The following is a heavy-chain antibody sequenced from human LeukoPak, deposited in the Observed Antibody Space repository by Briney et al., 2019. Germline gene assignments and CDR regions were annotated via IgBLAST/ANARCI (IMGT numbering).Heavy chain of an antibody. CDR1: GFTFSSYS. CDR2: ISTSGGTI. V-gene: IGHV3-48*04. Sequence: GGSLRLSCAASGFTFSSYSMNWVRQAPGKGLEWVPYISTSGGTIYYADSVKGRFTISRDNAKNSLYLQMNSLRAEDTAVYYCARGWGASDYWGQGTLVTVSS. CDR3: ARGWGASDY. J-gene: IGHJ4*02. D-gene: IGHD3-16*01.